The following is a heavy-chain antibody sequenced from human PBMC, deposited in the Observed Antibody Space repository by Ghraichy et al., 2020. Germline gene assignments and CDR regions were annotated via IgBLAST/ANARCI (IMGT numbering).Heavy chain of an antibody. Sequence: SETLSLTCTVSGASMSSTSYYWGWIRQPPGKGPEWIGNVFYSVNTYYNPSLQSRVTISVDTSKNQFSLKLSSVTAADTAVYYCARPGMSYGMDVWGQGTTVTVSS. CDR3: ARPGMSYGMDV. CDR2: VFYSVNT. V-gene: IGHV4-39*01. J-gene: IGHJ6*02. CDR1: GASMSSTSYY. D-gene: IGHD3-10*01.